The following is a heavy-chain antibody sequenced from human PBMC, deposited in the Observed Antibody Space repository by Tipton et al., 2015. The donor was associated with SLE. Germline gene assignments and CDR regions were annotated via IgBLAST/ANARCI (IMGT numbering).Heavy chain of an antibody. CDR3: ARRGETQVWLPDY. D-gene: IGHD3-22*01. CDR1: GYTFTSHW. Sequence: QLVQSGAEVKKPGESLKISCEGSGYTFTSHWIAWVRQMPGKGLEWMGIIHPSDSETRYSPSFQGQVTMSADRSISTAYLQWSSLKASDSAMYYCARRGETQVWLPDYWGQGTQVTVSS. CDR2: IHPSDSET. V-gene: IGHV5-51*03. J-gene: IGHJ4*02.